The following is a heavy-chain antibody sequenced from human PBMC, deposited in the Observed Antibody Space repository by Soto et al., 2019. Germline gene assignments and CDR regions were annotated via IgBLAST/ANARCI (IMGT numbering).Heavy chain of an antibody. CDR2: IIPIFGTA. V-gene: IGHV1-69*13. CDR3: ARSPDTAMVEYYYYYGMDV. J-gene: IGHJ6*02. D-gene: IGHD5-18*01. CDR1: GGTFSSYA. Sequence: SVKVSCKASGGTFSSYAISWVRQAPGQGLEWMGGIIPIFGTANYAQKFQGRVTITADESTSTAYMELSSLRSEDTAVYYCARSPDTAMVEYYYYYGMDVWGQGTTVTVSS.